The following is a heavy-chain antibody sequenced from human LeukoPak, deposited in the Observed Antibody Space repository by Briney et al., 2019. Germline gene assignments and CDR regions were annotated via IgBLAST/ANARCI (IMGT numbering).Heavy chain of an antibody. D-gene: IGHD2-15*01. Sequence: GRSLRLSCAASGFTFSSYAMHWVRQAPGKGLEWVAVISYDGSNKYYADSVKGRFTISRDNSKNTLYLQMNSLRAEDTAVYHCARDDGGDIVVVVAVTFDYWGQGTLVTVSS. CDR1: GFTFSSYA. J-gene: IGHJ4*02. CDR3: ARDDGGDIVVVVAVTFDY. CDR2: ISYDGSNK. V-gene: IGHV3-30*04.